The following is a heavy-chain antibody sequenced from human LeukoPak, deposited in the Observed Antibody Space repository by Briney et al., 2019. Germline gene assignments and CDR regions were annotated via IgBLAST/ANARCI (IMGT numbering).Heavy chain of an antibody. V-gene: IGHV4-59*08. D-gene: IGHD5-24*01. J-gene: IGHJ3*02. CDR3: ARHVTISGPYDASDI. CDR1: GDSISSYY. Sequence: SETQSLTCTVSGDSISSYYWSWIRQPPGKGLEWIGYIYYSGGTDYNPSLKSRVTISVDTSKNQFSLKLRSVTAADTAVYYCARHVTISGPYDASDIWGQGTMVTVSP. CDR2: IYYSGGT.